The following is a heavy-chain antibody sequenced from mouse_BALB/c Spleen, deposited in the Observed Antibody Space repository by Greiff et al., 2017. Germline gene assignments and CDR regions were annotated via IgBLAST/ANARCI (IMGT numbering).Heavy chain of an antibody. CDR1: GFTFSSYT. CDR3: ARHEGVRRAMDY. J-gene: IGHJ4*01. CDR2: ISNGGGST. D-gene: IGHD5-1*01. V-gene: IGHV5-12-2*01. Sequence: DVHLVESGGGLVQPGGSLKLSCAASGFTFSSYTMSWVRQTPEKRLEWVAYISNGGGSTYYPDTVKGRFTISRDNAKNTLYLQMSSLKSEDTAMYDCARHEGVRRAMDYWGQGTAVTVSS.